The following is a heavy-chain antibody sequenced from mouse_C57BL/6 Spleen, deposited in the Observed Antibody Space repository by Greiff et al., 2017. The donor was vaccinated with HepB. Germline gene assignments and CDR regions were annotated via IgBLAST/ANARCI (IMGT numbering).Heavy chain of an antibody. V-gene: IGHV1-22*01. CDR1: GYTFTDYN. CDR3: ASEGGYGYAMDY. Sequence: EVQLQQSGPELVKPGASVKMSCKASGYTFTDYNMHWVKQSHGKSLEWIGYINPNNGGTSYNQKFKGKATLTVNKSSSTAYMELRSLTSEDSAVYYCASEGGYGYAMDYWGQGTSVTVSS. CDR2: INPNNGGT. J-gene: IGHJ4*01. D-gene: IGHD2-2*01.